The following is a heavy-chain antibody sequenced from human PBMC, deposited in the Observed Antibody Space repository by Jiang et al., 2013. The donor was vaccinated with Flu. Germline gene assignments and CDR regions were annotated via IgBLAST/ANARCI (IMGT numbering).Heavy chain of an antibody. CDR2: IYWDDSK. CDR3: AHDSPLVSVSLFDS. Sequence: KPTQTLTLTCSFSGFSLSTTAVGVGWIRQPPGKALEWPALIYWDDSKYYSPSLKSRVTITKDSSKNQVVLTMTNMDPVDTATYYCAHDSPLVSVSLFDSWGRGTLVTVSS. J-gene: IGHJ4*02. CDR1: GFSLSTTAVG. D-gene: IGHD2-8*01. V-gene: IGHV2-5*02.